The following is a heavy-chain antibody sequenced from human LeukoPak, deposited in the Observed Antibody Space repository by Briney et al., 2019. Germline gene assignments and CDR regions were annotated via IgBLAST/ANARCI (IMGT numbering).Heavy chain of an antibody. CDR2: ISNDGSKK. D-gene: IGHD5-18*01. CDR3: AKDRYSYAFEYSDS. Sequence: GGSRRLSCAASGFTSRGYGLHWVGRPPARGLAGGAVISNDGSKKYYADSVKGRFTISRDNSKNTLSLQVSSLRTEDTAVYYCAKDRYSYAFEYSDSWGQGTLVTVSS. V-gene: IGHV3-30*18. J-gene: IGHJ4*02. CDR1: GFTSRGYG.